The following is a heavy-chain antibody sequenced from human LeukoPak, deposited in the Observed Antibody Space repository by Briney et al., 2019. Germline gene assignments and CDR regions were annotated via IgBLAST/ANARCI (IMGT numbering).Heavy chain of an antibody. CDR3: ARDYSGQWEQLTGWWFDP. J-gene: IGHJ5*02. CDR1: GYTFGTHW. V-gene: IGHV1-46*01. CDR2: INPSGDFR. Sequence: ASVKVSCKASGYTFGTHWMHWVRQAPGQGLEWMGIINPSGDFRSYAQKFQGRVTVTRDMSTRTVYMELSDLEPEDTAVYYCARDYSGQWEQLTGWWFDPWGQGTLVIVSS. D-gene: IGHD1-26*01.